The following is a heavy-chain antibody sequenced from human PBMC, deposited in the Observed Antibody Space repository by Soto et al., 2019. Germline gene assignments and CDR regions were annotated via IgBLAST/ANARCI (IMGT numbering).Heavy chain of an antibody. CDR1: GGTFSSYA. V-gene: IGHV1-69*12. Sequence: QVQLVQSGAEVKKPGSSVKVSCKASGGTFSSYAISWVRQAPGQGLEWMGGIIPIFGTANYAQKFQGRVTITADESTSTAYMELSSLRSEDTAVYYCARVVAAAGTRIDYYYSYGMDVWVQGTTVTVSS. J-gene: IGHJ6*02. CDR2: IIPIFGTA. CDR3: ARVVAAAGTRIDYYYSYGMDV. D-gene: IGHD6-13*01.